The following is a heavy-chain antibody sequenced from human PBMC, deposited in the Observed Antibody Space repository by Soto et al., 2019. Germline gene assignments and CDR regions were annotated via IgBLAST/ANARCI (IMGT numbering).Heavy chain of an antibody. V-gene: IGHV3-30-3*01. D-gene: IGHD5-12*01. Sequence: PGGSLRLSCAASGFTFSRFAMHWVRQAPGKGLEWVAAISFHGNNKHYADSVKGRFTISRDNSRNKLYLQMNALRVEDTALFYCARERGDIAGHFDYWGQGTQVTVSS. J-gene: IGHJ4*02. CDR3: ARERGDIAGHFDY. CDR2: ISFHGNNK. CDR1: GFTFSRFA.